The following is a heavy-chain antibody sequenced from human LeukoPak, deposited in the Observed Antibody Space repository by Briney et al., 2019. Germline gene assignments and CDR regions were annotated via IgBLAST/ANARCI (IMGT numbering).Heavy chain of an antibody. D-gene: IGHD2-2*01. CDR2: IYHSGST. Sequence: SETLSLTCTVSGGSISSGGYYWSWIRQPPGKGLEWIGYIYHSGSTYYNPSLKSRVTISVDTSKNQFSLKLSSVTAADTAVYYCARARRSGTSFSFDYWGQGTLVTVSS. V-gene: IGHV4-30-2*01. J-gene: IGHJ4*02. CDR1: GGSISSGGYY. CDR3: ARARRSGTSFSFDY.